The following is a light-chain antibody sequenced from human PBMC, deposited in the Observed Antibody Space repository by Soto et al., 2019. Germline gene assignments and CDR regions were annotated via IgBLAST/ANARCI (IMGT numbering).Light chain of an antibody. CDR1: QSVLYSSNNKNY. CDR3: QQYYSTLT. V-gene: IGKV4-1*01. J-gene: IGKJ2*01. CDR2: WAS. Sequence: DIVMTQSPDSLAVSLGERATINCKSSQSVLYSSNNKNYLAWYQQKPGQPPKLLIYWASTRESGVPDRFSGSGSGTDFTLTISCLQAEDVAVYYCQQYYSTLTFGQGTKLEIK.